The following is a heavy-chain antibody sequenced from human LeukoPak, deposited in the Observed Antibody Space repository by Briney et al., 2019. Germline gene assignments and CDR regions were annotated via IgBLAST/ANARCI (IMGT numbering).Heavy chain of an antibody. CDR1: GGSINDFY. D-gene: IGHD1-1*01. CDR2: IYHTGST. V-gene: IGHV4-59*01. J-gene: IGHJ5*02. CDR3: ARGKNLFGFDP. Sequence: PSETLSLTCTVSGGSINDFYWSWIRQTPGRGLEWIGHIYHTGSTAYNPSLESRVTISGDASKRQFSLKLSSVTAADTAVYYCARGKNLFGFDPWGQGTLVTVSS.